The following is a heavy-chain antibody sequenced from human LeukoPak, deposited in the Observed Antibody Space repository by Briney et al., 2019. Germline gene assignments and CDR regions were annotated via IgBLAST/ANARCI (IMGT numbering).Heavy chain of an antibody. CDR3: ARVRAVAGRTLGY. Sequence: ASVKVSCKASGYTFTSYDINWVRQATGQGLKWMGWMNPNSGNTGYAQKFQGRVTMTRNTSISTAYMELSSLRSEDTAVYYCARVRAVAGRTLGYWGQGTLVTVSS. V-gene: IGHV1-8*01. J-gene: IGHJ4*02. CDR2: MNPNSGNT. D-gene: IGHD6-19*01. CDR1: GYTFTSYD.